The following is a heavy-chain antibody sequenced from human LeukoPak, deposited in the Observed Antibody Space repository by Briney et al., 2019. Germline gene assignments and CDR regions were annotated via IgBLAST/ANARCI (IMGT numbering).Heavy chain of an antibody. CDR2: ISAYNGNT. CDR1: GYTFTSYA. V-gene: IGHV1-18*01. J-gene: IGHJ3*02. CDR3: ARPRDLGLGDYDGNAFDI. Sequence: GASVKVSCKASGYTFTSYAMNRVRQAPGQGLEWMGWISAYNGNTNYAQKLQGRVTMTTDTSTSTAYMELRSLRSDDTAVYYCARPRDLGLGDYDGNAFDIWGQGTMVTVSS. D-gene: IGHD4-17*01.